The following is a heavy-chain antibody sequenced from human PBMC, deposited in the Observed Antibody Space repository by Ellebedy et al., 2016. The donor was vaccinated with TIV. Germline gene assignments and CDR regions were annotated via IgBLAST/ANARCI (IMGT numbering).Heavy chain of an antibody. V-gene: IGHV3-74*01. CDR3: AAVQYWEAAFDI. D-gene: IGHD2-8*02. CDR1: GFTISGYW. Sequence: GESLKISCAASGFTISGYWMHWVRQVPGKGLVWVSRINGDGSSTAYADSVKGRFTISRDNAKNTLYLQMNSLRAEDTAVYYCAAVQYWEAAFDIWGQGTMVTVSS. CDR2: INGDGSST. J-gene: IGHJ3*02.